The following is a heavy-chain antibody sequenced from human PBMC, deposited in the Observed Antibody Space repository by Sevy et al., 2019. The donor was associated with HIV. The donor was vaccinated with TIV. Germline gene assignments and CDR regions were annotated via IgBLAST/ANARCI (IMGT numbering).Heavy chain of an antibody. CDR1: GFTFSKYS. V-gene: IGHV3-23*01. CDR2: FSFGCGKI. CDR3: AREGCTKPHDY. D-gene: IGHD2-8*01. J-gene: IGHJ4*02. Sequence: GGSLRLSCAASGFTFSKYSMSWIRQTPGEGLESVSTFSFGCGKINYADSVKGRFTISRDDSRNTFYLQMNSLRAEDTAIYYCAREGCTKPHDYWGQGTVVTVSS.